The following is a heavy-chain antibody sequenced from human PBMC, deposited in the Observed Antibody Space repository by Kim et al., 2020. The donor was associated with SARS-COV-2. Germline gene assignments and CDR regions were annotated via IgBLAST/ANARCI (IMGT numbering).Heavy chain of an antibody. D-gene: IGHD3-22*01. V-gene: IGHV4-59*01. J-gene: IGHJ2*01. CDR2: VFDSGST. CDR3: ARGKYYYDGSGNPRFWYFDL. Sequence: SETLSLTCTVSGGSISYYYWTWIRQPPGKGLEWIGYVFDSGSTNYNPSLKSRVTISLGTSKKQFSLQLTSVTAADTAVYYCARGKYYYDGSGNPRFWYFDLWVRSTLVTVSS. CDR1: GGSISYYY.